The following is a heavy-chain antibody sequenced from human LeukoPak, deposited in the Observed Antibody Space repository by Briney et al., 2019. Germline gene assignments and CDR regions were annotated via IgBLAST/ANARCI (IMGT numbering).Heavy chain of an antibody. Sequence: GGSLRLSCATSGFTFSSFAMTWVRQAPGKGLEWVSSISSTGRGTYYADSAKGRFTISRDSSKNSLSLQMSSLRAEDTAVYYCARRDSSGWYSLDYWGQGTLVTVSS. J-gene: IGHJ4*02. CDR3: ARRDSSGWYSLDY. CDR2: ISSTGRGT. CDR1: GFTFSSFA. D-gene: IGHD6-19*01. V-gene: IGHV3-23*01.